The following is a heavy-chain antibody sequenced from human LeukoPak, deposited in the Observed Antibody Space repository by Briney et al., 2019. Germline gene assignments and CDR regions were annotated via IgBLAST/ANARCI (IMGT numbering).Heavy chain of an antibody. CDR1: GGTFSSYA. J-gene: IGHJ4*02. CDR3: ARDIVAGEQLGPFDY. V-gene: IGHV1-69*04. CDR2: IIPILGIA. Sequence: SVKVSCKASGGTFSSYAISWVRQAPGQGLEWMGRIIPILGIANYAQKFQGRVTITADKSTSTAYMELSSLRSEDTAVYYCARDIVAGEQLGPFDYWGQGTLVTVSS. D-gene: IGHD5-12*01.